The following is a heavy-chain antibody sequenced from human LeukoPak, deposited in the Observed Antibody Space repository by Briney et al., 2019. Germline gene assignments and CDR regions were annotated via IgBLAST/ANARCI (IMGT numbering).Heavy chain of an antibody. J-gene: IGHJ4*02. Sequence: SETLSLTCAVYGGSFSGYYWSWIRQPPGKGLEWIGEINHSGSTNYNPSLKSRVTISVDTSKNQFSLKLSSVTAADTAVYYCARDLRSSGWSGYYFDYWGQGTLVTVSS. V-gene: IGHV4-34*01. D-gene: IGHD6-19*01. CDR1: GGSFSGYY. CDR2: INHSGST. CDR3: ARDLRSSGWSGYYFDY.